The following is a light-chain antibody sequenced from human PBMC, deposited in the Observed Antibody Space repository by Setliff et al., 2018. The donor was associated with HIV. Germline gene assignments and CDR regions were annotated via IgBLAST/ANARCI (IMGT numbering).Light chain of an antibody. V-gene: IGLV2-23*01. CDR3: CSNTGSNTYV. CDR1: SSDVGRYTL. Sequence: QSALTQPASVSGSPGQSITISCTGTSSDVGRYTLVSWYQQHPGKAPKLMIYQATKRPSGVSNRSSGSKSGNTASLTISGLQAEDEADYYCCSNTGSNTYVFGTGTKVTVL. CDR2: QAT. J-gene: IGLJ1*01.